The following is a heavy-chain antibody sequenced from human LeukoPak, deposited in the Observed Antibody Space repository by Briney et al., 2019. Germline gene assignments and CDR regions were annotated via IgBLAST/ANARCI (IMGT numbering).Heavy chain of an antibody. V-gene: IGHV4-4*02. J-gene: IGHJ6*02. CDR1: GGSISSTNW. CDR3: ARGRTSSSWYYYYYGMDV. CDR2: IYHSGST. D-gene: IGHD6-13*01. Sequence: PSGTLSLTCAVSGGSISSTNWWSWVRQPPGKGLEWIGEIYHSGSTNYNPSLKSRVTISVDTSKNQFSLKLSSVTAADTAVYYCARGRTSSSWYYYYYGMDVWGQGTTVTVSS.